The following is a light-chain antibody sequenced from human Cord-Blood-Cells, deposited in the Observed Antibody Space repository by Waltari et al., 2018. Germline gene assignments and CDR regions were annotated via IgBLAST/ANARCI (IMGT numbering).Light chain of an antibody. Sequence: IQMTPSPSPLSASAGDRVTLTCRASQSIRSHLNWYQQKPGKAPKLLIYAASSLQSGVPSRFSGSGSGTDFTLTISSLQPEDFATYYCQQSYSTPWTFGQGTKVEIK. CDR3: QQSYSTPWT. CDR1: QSIRSH. V-gene: IGKV1-39*01. CDR2: AAS. J-gene: IGKJ1*01.